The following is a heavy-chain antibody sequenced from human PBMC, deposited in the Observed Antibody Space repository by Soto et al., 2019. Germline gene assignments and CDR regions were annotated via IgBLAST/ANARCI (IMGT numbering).Heavy chain of an antibody. V-gene: IGHV3-30*18. D-gene: IGHD3-3*01. J-gene: IGHJ4*02. CDR1: GFTFSSYG. Sequence: QVQLVESGGGVVQPGRSLRLSCAASGFTFSSYGMHWVPQAPGKGLEWVAVISYDGSNKYYADSVKGRFTISRDNSKNTLYLQMNSLRAEDTAVYDCAKGHDFWSGYYDYWVQGTLVTVSS. CDR3: AKGHDFWSGYYDY. CDR2: ISYDGSNK.